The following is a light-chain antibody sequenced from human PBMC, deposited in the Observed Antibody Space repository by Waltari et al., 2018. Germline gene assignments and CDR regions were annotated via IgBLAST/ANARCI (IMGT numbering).Light chain of an antibody. J-gene: IGLJ1*01. Sequence: QSALAQPASVSGSPGQSIAISCTGTSSDIGNYNYVSWYQQHPGKAPKLILYEVSDRPSGVSRRFSGSKSGNKATLTISGLQADDEADYYCSSYTNRATRRVVGTGTKVTVL. V-gene: IGLV2-14*01. CDR3: SSYTNRATRRV. CDR2: EVS. CDR1: SSDIGNYNY.